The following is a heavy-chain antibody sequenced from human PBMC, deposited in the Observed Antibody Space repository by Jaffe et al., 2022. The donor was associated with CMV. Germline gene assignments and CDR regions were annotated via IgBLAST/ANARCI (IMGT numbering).Heavy chain of an antibody. Sequence: QITLQESGPTLVKPTQTLTLTCTFSGFSLTTSGLGVNWIRQSPGEALEWLALIYWNDDARYNPSLQSRLTITKDTSKNQVVLTMTNLDPLDTATYYCARRRPAARPNYMDVWGTGTRVTVSS. CDR1: GFSLTTSGLG. D-gene: IGHD6-6*01. CDR2: IYWNDDA. J-gene: IGHJ6*03. V-gene: IGHV2-5*01. CDR3: ARRRPAARPNYMDV.